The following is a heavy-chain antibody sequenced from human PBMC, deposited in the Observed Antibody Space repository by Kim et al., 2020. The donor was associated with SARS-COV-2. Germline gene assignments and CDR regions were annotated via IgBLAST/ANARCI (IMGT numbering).Heavy chain of an antibody. J-gene: IGHJ4*02. V-gene: IGHV1-8*01. D-gene: IGHD4-17*01. CDR3: ARSDLYGDPPFDY. Sequence: YAQKFQGRVTMTRNTSISTAYMELSSLRSEDTAVYYCARSDLYGDPPFDYWGQGTLVTVSS.